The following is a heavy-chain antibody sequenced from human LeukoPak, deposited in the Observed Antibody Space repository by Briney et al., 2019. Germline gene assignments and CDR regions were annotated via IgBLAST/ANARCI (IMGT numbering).Heavy chain of an antibody. J-gene: IGHJ4*02. Sequence: GSLRLSCAASGFTFSSYGMHWVRQAPGKGLEWIGEIYHGGSTNYNPSLESRVTISVDKSKNQFSLKLSSVTAADTAVYYCASSIIRVDDLSPVDYWGRGTLVTVSS. CDR1: GFTFSSYG. CDR2: IYHGGST. V-gene: IGHV4-4*02. D-gene: IGHD3-16*02. CDR3: ASSIIRVDDLSPVDY.